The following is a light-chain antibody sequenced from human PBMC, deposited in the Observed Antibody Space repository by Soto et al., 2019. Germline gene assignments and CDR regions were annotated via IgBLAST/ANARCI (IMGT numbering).Light chain of an antibody. CDR1: QSISSY. CDR2: DAS. CDR3: QQRSNWLLT. J-gene: IGKJ4*01. Sequence: EIVLTQSPATLSLSPGERATLSCRASQSISSYLAWYQQKPGQAPRLLIYDASNRATGIPARFSGSGSGTDFTLPISSREAGDFAVYYCQQRSNWLLTFGGGTKVEIK. V-gene: IGKV3-11*01.